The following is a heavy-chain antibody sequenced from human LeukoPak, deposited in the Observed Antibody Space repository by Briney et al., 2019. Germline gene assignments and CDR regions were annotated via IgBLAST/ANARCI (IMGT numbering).Heavy chain of an antibody. CDR3: ATRPNWNDEGYYYYYGMDV. CDR1: GYTLTELS. J-gene: IGHJ6*02. V-gene: IGHV1-24*01. D-gene: IGHD1-1*01. Sequence: ASVKVSCKVSGYTLTELSMHWVRQAPGKGLEWMGGFDPEDGETIYAQKFQGRVTMTEDTSTDTAYMELSSLRSEDTAVYYCATRPNWNDEGYYYYYGMDVWGQGTTVTVSS. CDR2: FDPEDGET.